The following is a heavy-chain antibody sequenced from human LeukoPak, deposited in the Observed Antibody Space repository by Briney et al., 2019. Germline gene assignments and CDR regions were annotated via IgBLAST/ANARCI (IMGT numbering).Heavy chain of an antibody. D-gene: IGHD3-22*01. CDR3: AREPYDSSGF. Sequence: PSETLSLTCTVSGGSISSYYWSWIRQPPGKGLEWIGYIYYSGSTNYNPSLKSRVTISVDTSKNQLSLKLSSVTAADTAVYYCAREPYDSSGFWGQGTLVTVSS. J-gene: IGHJ4*02. CDR2: IYYSGST. V-gene: IGHV4-59*01. CDR1: GGSISSYY.